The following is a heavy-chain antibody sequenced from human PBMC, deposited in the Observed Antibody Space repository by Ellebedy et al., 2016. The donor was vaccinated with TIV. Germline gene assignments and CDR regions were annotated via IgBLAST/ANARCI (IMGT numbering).Heavy chain of an antibody. CDR2: INSDGSSA. V-gene: IGHV3-74*01. Sequence: GESLKISCAASGFSFSSYWIHWVRQAPGKGLVWVSRINSDGSSATYADSVNGRFTISRDNAKNMVFLQMNSLRAEDTAVYYCVRAYFNWLDPWGQGTLVTVSS. CDR1: GFSFSSYW. J-gene: IGHJ5*02. D-gene: IGHD3-10*01. CDR3: VRAYFNWLDP.